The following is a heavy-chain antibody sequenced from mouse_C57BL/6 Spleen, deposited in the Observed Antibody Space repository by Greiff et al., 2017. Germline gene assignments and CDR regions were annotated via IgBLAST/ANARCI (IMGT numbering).Heavy chain of an antibody. CDR1: GFSITSYG. V-gene: IGHV2-2*01. D-gene: IGHD2-1*01. CDR3: ARNRGNNNYAMDY. CDR2: IWSGGGT. J-gene: IGHJ4*01. Sequence: VQLQESGPGLVQPSQSLSITCTVSGFSITSYGVHWVLQSPGQGLVWLGVIWSGGGTAYNAAFISRLSISKDTSKSQVFFKMDGLQADDTAIYYSARNRGNNNYAMDYWGQGTSVTVSS.